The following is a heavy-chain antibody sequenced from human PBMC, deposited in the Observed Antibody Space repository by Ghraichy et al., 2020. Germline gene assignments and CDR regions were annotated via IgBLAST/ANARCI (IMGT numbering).Heavy chain of an antibody. J-gene: IGHJ6*02. Sequence: ASVKVSCKTSGYTFTTYYIHWVRQAPGQGPEWMGWINPDSGATKFAQKFQGRVTMTTDTSISTAYMDLSSLTSDDTAVYYCARDYYGAGSDGMDAWGQGTTVIVSS. CDR1: GYTFTTYY. V-gene: IGHV1-2*02. CDR2: INPDSGAT. D-gene: IGHD3-10*01. CDR3: ARDYYGAGSDGMDA.